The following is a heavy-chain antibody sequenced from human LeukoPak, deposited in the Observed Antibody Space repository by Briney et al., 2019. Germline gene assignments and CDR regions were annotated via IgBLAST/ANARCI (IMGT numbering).Heavy chain of an antibody. V-gene: IGHV3-30*18. CDR1: GFTFSSYG. J-gene: IGHJ4*02. CDR3: ANLAVTTKGVDY. D-gene: IGHD4-17*01. Sequence: GRSLRLSCAASGFTFSSYGMHWVRQAPGKGLEWVAVISYDGSNKYYADSVKGRFTISRDNSKNTLYLQMNSLRAEDTAVYYCANLAVTTKGVDYWGQGTLVTVSS. CDR2: ISYDGSNK.